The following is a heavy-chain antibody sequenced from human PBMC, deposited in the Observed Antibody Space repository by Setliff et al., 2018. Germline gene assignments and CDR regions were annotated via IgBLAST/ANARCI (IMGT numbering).Heavy chain of an antibody. Sequence: SETLSLTCGVYGGSFSGYYWSWIRQPPGKRLEWIVEIIPGGSTNYNPSLKSRVTISVDTSKNQFSLKVNSVTAADTAVYYCARSFSRREKFLLDYWGQGALVTVSS. V-gene: IGHV4-34*12. CDR2: IIPGGST. CDR1: GGSFSGYY. CDR3: ARSFSRREKFLLDY. J-gene: IGHJ4*02.